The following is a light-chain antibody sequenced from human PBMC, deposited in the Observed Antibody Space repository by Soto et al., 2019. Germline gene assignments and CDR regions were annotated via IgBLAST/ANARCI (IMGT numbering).Light chain of an antibody. CDR1: QSVTSY. CDR2: DAS. Sequence: EIVLTQSPAALSLSPGERATLSCRASQSVTSYLAWYQHKPGQVPRLLIYDASNRATGIPARFSGSGSGTDFTLTISSLEPEDFAVYYCQQRDTWPLTFGGGTKVDIK. CDR3: QQRDTWPLT. J-gene: IGKJ4*01. V-gene: IGKV3-11*01.